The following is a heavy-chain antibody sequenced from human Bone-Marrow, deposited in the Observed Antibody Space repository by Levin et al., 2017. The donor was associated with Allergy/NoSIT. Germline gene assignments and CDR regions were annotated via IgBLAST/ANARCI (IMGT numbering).Heavy chain of an antibody. J-gene: IGHJ4*02. CDR2: ISYDGSNK. V-gene: IGHV3-30*18. CDR3: AKDWRRCGYSYGTGFDY. CDR1: GFTFSSYG. D-gene: IGHD5-18*01. Sequence: GGSLRLSCAASGFTFSSYGMHWVRQAPGKGLEGVAVISYDGSNKYYADSVKGRFTISRDNSKNTLYLQMNSLRAEDTAVYYCAKDWRRCGYSYGTGFDYWGQGTLVTVSS.